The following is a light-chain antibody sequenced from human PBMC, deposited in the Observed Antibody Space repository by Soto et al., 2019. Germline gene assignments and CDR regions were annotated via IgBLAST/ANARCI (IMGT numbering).Light chain of an antibody. CDR2: GAS. J-gene: IGKJ1*01. V-gene: IGKV3-15*01. CDR3: QQYNNSPPWT. Sequence: EIVMTQSPATLSVSPGERATLSCRASQSVSSNLAWYQQKPGQAPRLLIYGASTRATGIPARFSGSGSGTEFTLTISSLQSEDFAVYSCQQYNNSPPWTFGQGTNVDIK. CDR1: QSVSSN.